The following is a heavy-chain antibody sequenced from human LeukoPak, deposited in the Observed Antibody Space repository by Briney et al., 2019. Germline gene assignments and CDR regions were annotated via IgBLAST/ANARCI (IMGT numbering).Heavy chain of an antibody. Sequence: SETLSLTCAVYGGSFSGYYWSWIRQPPGKGLEWIGEINHSGSTNYNPSLKSRVTISVDTSKNQFSLKLSSVTAADTAVYYCARDLRYSYGYGPNSYYYYGMDVWGQGTTVTVSS. CDR2: INHSGST. CDR1: GGSFSGYY. CDR3: ARDLRYSYGYGPNSYYYYGMDV. V-gene: IGHV4-34*01. J-gene: IGHJ6*02. D-gene: IGHD5-18*01.